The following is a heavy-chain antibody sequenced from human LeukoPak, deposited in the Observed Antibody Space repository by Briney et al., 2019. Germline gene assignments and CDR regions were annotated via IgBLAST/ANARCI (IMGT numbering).Heavy chain of an antibody. J-gene: IGHJ4*02. CDR2: IYYSGST. CDR1: GSSISSYY. CDR3: ARSHYDILTGYFNDY. Sequence: SETLSLTCTVSGSSISSYYWSWIRQPPGKGLEWIGYIYYSGSTNYNPSLKSRVTISVDTSKNQFSLKLSSVTAADTAVYYCARSHYDILTGYFNDYWGQGTLVTVSS. V-gene: IGHV4-59*08. D-gene: IGHD3-9*01.